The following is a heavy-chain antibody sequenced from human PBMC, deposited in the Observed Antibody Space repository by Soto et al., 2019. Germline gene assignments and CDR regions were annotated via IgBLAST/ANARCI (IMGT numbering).Heavy chain of an antibody. D-gene: IGHD5-12*01. J-gene: IGHJ4*02. CDR2: ISSSSSYT. CDR1: GFTFSDYY. Sequence: QVQLVESGGGLVKPGGSLRLSCAASGFTFSDYYMSWIRQAPGKGLEWVSYISSSSSYTNYADSVKGRFTISRDNAKNSLYLQRNSLRAEDTAVYYCARDHHRYSGYDYVDYWGQGTLVTVS. CDR3: ARDHHRYSGYDYVDY. V-gene: IGHV3-11*05.